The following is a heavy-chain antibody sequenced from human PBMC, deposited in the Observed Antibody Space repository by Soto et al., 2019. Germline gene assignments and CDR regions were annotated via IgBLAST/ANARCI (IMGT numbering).Heavy chain of an antibody. Sequence: SETLSLTCTVSGASITGSFFWSWIRQPAGKGLEWIGRFSLSGTTNYNPSLRSRVTMSADVSKNQFSLRLTSVTAADTALYYCARGRTPPGAPAWYYFEAWGQGSLVIVSS. J-gene: IGHJ4*02. V-gene: IGHV4-4*07. CDR1: GASITGSFF. CDR2: FSLSGTT. CDR3: ARGRTPPGAPAWYYFEA. D-gene: IGHD2-8*02.